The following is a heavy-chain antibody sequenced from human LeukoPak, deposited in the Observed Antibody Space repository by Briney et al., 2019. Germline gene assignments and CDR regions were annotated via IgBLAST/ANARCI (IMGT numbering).Heavy chain of an antibody. CDR1: GFTFNSPSW. J-gene: IGHJ4*02. CDR2: INADGSRK. CDR3: ARSER. V-gene: IGHV3-7*01. Sequence: GGSLRLPCAGSGFTFNSPSWMSWVRQAPGKGLEWVANINADGSRKYYVDSVKGRFTISKDNAKKSLYLEMNSLTAEDTAVYYCARSERWGQGTLVTVSS.